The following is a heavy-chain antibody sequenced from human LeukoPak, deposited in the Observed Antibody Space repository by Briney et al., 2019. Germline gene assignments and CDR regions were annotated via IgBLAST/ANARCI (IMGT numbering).Heavy chain of an antibody. J-gene: IGHJ5*02. CDR2: IQQNGIEK. CDR3: ARDRDGKDL. D-gene: IGHD1-1*01. Sequence: GGSLRLSCAASGFTVSSNYMSWVRQAPGKGLEWVANIQQNGIEKYSVEGRFTISRDNVNSLLYLRINSLGADDTAMYYCARDRDGKDLWGQGTLVTVSS. CDR1: GFTVSSNY. V-gene: IGHV3-7*03.